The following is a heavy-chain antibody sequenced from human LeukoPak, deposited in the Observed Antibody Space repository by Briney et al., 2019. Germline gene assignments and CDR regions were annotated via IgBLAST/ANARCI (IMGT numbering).Heavy chain of an antibody. V-gene: IGHV4-59*01. CDR2: MYYSGST. CDR3: ARDQFSGSFDY. J-gene: IGHJ4*02. D-gene: IGHD1-26*01. CDR1: GGSISSYY. Sequence: SETLSLTCTVSGGSISSYYWSWIRQPPGKGLEWIGYMYYSGSTNYNPSLKSRVTISVDTSKNQFTLKLSSVTAADTAVYYCARDQFSGSFDYWGQGTLDTVSS.